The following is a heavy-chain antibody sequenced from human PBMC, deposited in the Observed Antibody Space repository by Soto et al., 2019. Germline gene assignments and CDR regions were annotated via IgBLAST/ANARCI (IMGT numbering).Heavy chain of an antibody. D-gene: IGHD3-9*01. J-gene: IGHJ3*02. CDR1: GGCISSYY. V-gene: IGHV4-59*01. Sequence: PSETLSLTCTASGGCISSYYWIWIRQPPGKGLEWIGYIYYSGSTNYNPSLKSRVTISVDTSKNQFSLKLSSVTAADTAVYYCARDPAYYDILTGSYGHAFDIWGQGTMVTVSS. CDR3: ARDPAYYDILTGSYGHAFDI. CDR2: IYYSGST.